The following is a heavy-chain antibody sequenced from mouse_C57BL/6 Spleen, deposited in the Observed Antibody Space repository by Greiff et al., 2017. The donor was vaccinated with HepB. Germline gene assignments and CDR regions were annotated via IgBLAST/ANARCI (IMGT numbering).Heavy chain of an antibody. V-gene: IGHV5-6*01. Sequence: EVKLVESGGDLVKPGGSLKLSCAASGFTFSSYGMSWVRQTPDKRLEWVATISSGGSYTYYPDSVKGRFTISRDNAKNTLYLQMSSLKSEDTAMYYCARQNYGSKEGYFDVWGTGTTVTVSS. J-gene: IGHJ1*03. CDR2: ISSGGSYT. CDR1: GFTFSSYG. CDR3: ARQNYGSKEGYFDV. D-gene: IGHD1-1*01.